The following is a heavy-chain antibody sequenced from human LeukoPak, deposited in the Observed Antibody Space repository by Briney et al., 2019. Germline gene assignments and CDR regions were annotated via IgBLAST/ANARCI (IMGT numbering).Heavy chain of an antibody. J-gene: IGHJ6*03. Sequence: ASVKVSCKASGYTFTGYYMHWVRQAPGQGLEWMGWINPNSGGTNYAQKFQGRVTMTRDTSISTAYMELSRLRSDDTAVYYCARDPRGRLRYYYMDVWGKGTTVTVSS. CDR2: INPNSGGT. CDR1: GYTFTGYY. CDR3: ARDPRGRLRYYYMDV. D-gene: IGHD1-26*01. V-gene: IGHV1-2*02.